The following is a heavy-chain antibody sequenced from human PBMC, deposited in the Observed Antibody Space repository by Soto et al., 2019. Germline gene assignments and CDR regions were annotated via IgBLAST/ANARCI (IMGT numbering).Heavy chain of an antibody. Sequence: SETLSLTCAVSSGTIISSNWWTWVRHPPGKGLEWIGEINQSGSPNYNPSLRGRVTISVDKSKSQFFLKLSSVTAADTAIYYCAGLGMVAAHREFDPWGQGTLVTAPQ. CDR1: SGTIISSNW. D-gene: IGHD2-15*01. J-gene: IGHJ5*02. CDR2: INQSGSP. CDR3: AGLGMVAAHREFDP. V-gene: IGHV4-4*02.